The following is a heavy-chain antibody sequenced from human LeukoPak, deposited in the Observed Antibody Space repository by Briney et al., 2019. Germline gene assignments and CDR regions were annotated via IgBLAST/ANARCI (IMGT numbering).Heavy chain of an antibody. Sequence: SETLSLTGTVSGGSNSSSSYYWGWIRQPPGKGLEWIGSIYYSGSTYYNPSLKSRVTISVDTSKNQFSLKLSSVTAADTAVYYCARLTRGYSYAHPSYYFDYWGQGTLVTVSS. D-gene: IGHD5-18*01. J-gene: IGHJ4*02. CDR2: IYYSGST. CDR3: ARLTRGYSYAHPSYYFDY. V-gene: IGHV4-39*07. CDR1: GGSNSSSSYY.